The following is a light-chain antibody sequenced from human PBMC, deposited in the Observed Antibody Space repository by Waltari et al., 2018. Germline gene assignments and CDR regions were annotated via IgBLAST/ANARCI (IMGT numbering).Light chain of an antibody. Sequence: QSVLTQPPSVSGASGQRVTISCTGTSSNIGAGFDVHWYQPHSGTAPKLLIEGSTSRPSGVPVRFSGAKSGTSASLAITGLQAEDDAYYYCQSYDSDLRGVFGGGTKLTVL. CDR3: QSYDSDLRGV. J-gene: IGLJ2*01. CDR1: SSNIGAGFD. CDR2: GST. V-gene: IGLV1-40*01.